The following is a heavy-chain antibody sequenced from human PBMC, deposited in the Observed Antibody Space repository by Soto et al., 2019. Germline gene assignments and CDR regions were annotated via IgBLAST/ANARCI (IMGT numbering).Heavy chain of an antibody. J-gene: IGHJ4*02. V-gene: IGHV4-30-2*01. Sequence: SETLSLTCAVSGHSISSGGYSWSCIRQPPGKGLEWIGYMYHSESTYYNPSLKSRVTISIDRSKNHFTLNLSSVTVAVRAVYFCVRVTGCWGEGILVTFTS. CDR3: VRVTGC. CDR1: GHSISSGGYS. CDR2: MYHSEST.